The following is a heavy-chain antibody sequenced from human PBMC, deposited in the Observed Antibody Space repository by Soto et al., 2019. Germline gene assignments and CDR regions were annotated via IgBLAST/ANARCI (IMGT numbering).Heavy chain of an antibody. J-gene: IGHJ3*02. V-gene: IGHV4-4*02. CDR1: GGPISSSNW. D-gene: IGHD3-3*01. CDR3: ARGRYDFWIHGAFDI. Sequence: SETLSLTCAVSGGPISSSNWWSWVRQPPGKGLEWIGEIYHSGSTNYNPSLKSRVTISVDKSKNQFSLKLSSVTAADTAVYYCARGRYDFWIHGAFDIWGQGTMVTVSS. CDR2: IYHSGST.